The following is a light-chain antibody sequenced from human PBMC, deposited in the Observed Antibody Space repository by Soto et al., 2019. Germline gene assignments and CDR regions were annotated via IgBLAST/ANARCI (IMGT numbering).Light chain of an antibody. J-gene: IGLJ2*01. CDR3: SSYTTSRNVV. CDR1: SSDVGAYNY. Sequence: QSVRTQPASVSRSPGQSITISCTGTSSDVGAYNYVSWYQQHPGKVPKVMIFDVSSRPSGVSNRFSGSKSGNTASLTISGLQTEDESDYYCSSYTTSRNVVFGGGTKLTVL. V-gene: IGLV2-14*03. CDR2: DVS.